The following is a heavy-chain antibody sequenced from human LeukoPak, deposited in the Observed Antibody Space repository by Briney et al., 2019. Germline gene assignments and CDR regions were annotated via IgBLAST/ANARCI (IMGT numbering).Heavy chain of an antibody. J-gene: IGHJ4*02. CDR1: GGSFSGYY. V-gene: IGHV4-34*01. Sequence: SETLSLTCAVYGGSFSGYYWSWIRQPPGKGLEWIGEINHSGSTSYNPSLKSRVTISVDTSKNQFSLKLSSVTAADTAVYYCARVTVPAARHLDYWGQGTLVTVSS. CDR2: INHSGST. CDR3: ARVTVPAARHLDY. D-gene: IGHD2-2*01.